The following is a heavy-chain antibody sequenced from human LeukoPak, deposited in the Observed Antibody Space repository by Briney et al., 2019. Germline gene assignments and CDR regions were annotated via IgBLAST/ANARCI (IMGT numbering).Heavy chain of an antibody. Sequence: PSETLSLTCTVSGGSISSSPYYWGWIRQPPGKGLEWIGNIYYGGSTYYSPSLKTRVTISVDTSKNQFSLKLSSVTAADTAVYYCARRGPSGRSLDYWGQGTLVTVSS. CDR3: ARRGPSGRSLDY. V-gene: IGHV4-39*01. J-gene: IGHJ4*02. CDR1: GGSISSSPYY. CDR2: IYYGGST. D-gene: IGHD3-10*01.